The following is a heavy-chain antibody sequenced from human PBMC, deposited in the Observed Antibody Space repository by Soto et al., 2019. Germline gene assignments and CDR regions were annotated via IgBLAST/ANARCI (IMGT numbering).Heavy chain of an antibody. Sequence: VHLLQTGGGLAQPGGSLRVSCAASGFIFRNYAMSWVRQAPGKGLEWVSAISGGGGNTYYADSVKGRFTISRDKSTNTLYLQMTSLRAEESAIYYCVKLGGNPSTDSWGQGTQVTVSS. D-gene: IGHD1-1*01. V-gene: IGHV3-23*01. CDR3: VKLGGNPSTDS. J-gene: IGHJ4*02. CDR1: GFIFRNYA. CDR2: ISGGGGNT.